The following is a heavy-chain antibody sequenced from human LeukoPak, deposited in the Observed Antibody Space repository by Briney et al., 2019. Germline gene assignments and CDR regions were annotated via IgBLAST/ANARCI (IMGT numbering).Heavy chain of an antibody. CDR2: ITPIFGTA. V-gene: IGHV1-69*05. D-gene: IGHD4-17*01. CDR3: ARDTTAANYGDYVNWFDP. CDR1: GGTFSSYT. Sequence: SVKVSCKASGGTFSSYTISWVRQAPGQGLEWMGGITPIFGTANYAQKFQGRVTITTDESTSTAYMELSSLRSEDTAVYYCARDTTAANYGDYVNWFDPWGQGTLVTVSS. J-gene: IGHJ5*02.